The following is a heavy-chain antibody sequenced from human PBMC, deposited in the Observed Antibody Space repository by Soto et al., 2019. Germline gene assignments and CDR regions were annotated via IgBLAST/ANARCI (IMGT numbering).Heavy chain of an antibody. Sequence: GGSLRLSCAASGFTFDDYAMHWVRQAPGKGLEWVSGISWNSGSIGYADSVKGRFTISRDNAKNSLYLQMNSLRAEDTALYYCAKEKPCSSTSCYYFDYWGQGTLVTVSS. CDR2: ISWNSGSI. CDR1: GFTFDDYA. D-gene: IGHD2-2*01. V-gene: IGHV3-9*01. CDR3: AKEKPCSSTSCYYFDY. J-gene: IGHJ4*02.